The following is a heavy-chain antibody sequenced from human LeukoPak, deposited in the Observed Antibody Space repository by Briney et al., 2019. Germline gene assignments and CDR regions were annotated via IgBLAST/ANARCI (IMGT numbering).Heavy chain of an antibody. D-gene: IGHD3-9*01. Sequence: TGGSLRLSCAASGFIFRNYAMSWVRQAPGKGLEWVSAITSNGDSTYHSDSVKGRFTISRDNSKNTLYVEMNSLRAEDTAMYYCAKWGDYDILTGYYVSDFWGQGTLVTVSS. CDR1: GFIFRNYA. V-gene: IGHV3-23*01. J-gene: IGHJ4*02. CDR2: ITSNGDST. CDR3: AKWGDYDILTGYYVSDF.